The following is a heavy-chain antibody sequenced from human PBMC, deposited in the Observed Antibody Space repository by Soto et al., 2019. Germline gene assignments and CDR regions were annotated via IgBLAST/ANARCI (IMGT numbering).Heavy chain of an antibody. J-gene: IGHJ6*02. Sequence: QVQLVQSGAEVKKPGSSVKVSCKASGGTFSSYTISWVRQAPGQGLEWMGRIIPILGIANYAQKFQGRVTSTEDKSTSTAYMELSSLRSEDTAVYYCERVSPYYYGMDVWGQGPKVTVSS. CDR1: GGTFSSYT. CDR3: ERVSPYYYGMDV. CDR2: IIPILGIA. V-gene: IGHV1-69*02.